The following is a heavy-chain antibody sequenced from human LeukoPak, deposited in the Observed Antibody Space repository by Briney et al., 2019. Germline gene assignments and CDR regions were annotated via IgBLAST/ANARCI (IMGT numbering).Heavy chain of an antibody. CDR3: ATYTNYKNWIDP. CDR2: IYYSGDT. D-gene: IGHD4/OR15-4a*01. V-gene: IGHV4-59*12. Sequence: PSETLSLTCTVSGGSISSYYWSWIRQPPGKGLEWIGYIYYSGDTNYNPSLGSRVTISVDTSKNQFSLKLRSVTAADTAVYYCATYTNYKNWIDPWGPGTLVTVSS. CDR1: GGSISSYY. J-gene: IGHJ5*02.